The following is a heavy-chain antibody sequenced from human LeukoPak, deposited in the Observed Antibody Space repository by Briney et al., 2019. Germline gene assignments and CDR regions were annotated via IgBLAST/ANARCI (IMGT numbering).Heavy chain of an antibody. V-gene: IGHV1-3*01. Sequence: GSSVKVSCKASGGAFSSYAISWVRQAPGQGLEWMGWINAGNGNTKYSQKFQGRVTITRDTSASTVYMELSSLRYEDTAMYYCARGSAAGLDYWGQGILVTVSS. J-gene: IGHJ4*02. D-gene: IGHD6-13*01. CDR3: ARGSAAGLDY. CDR2: INAGNGNT. CDR1: GGAFSSYA.